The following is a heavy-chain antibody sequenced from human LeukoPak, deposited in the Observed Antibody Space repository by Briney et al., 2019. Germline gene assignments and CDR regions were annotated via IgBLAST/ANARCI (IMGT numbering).Heavy chain of an antibody. J-gene: IGHJ4*02. V-gene: IGHV4-4*09. Sequence: ETLSLTCTVSGGSISSYYWSWIRQPPGKGLEWIGYIYTSGSTNYNPSLKSRVTISVDTSKNQFSLKLSSVTAADTAVYYCARQRGDGYNYYRFDYWGQGTLVTVSS. CDR3: ARQRGDGYNYYRFDY. CDR1: GGSISSYY. D-gene: IGHD5-24*01. CDR2: IYTSGST.